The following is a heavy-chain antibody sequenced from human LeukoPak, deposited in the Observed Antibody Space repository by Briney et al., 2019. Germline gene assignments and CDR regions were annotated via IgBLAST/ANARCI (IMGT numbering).Heavy chain of an antibody. J-gene: IGHJ4*02. V-gene: IGHV3-74*01. CDR1: GFTFSSYA. CDR2: INSDGSST. Sequence: GGSLRLSCAASGFTFSSYAMSWVRQAPGKGLVWVSRINSDGSSTSYADSVRGRFTISRDNAKNTLYLQMNSLRAEDTAVYYCARVGGYCSSTSCYRYFDYWGQGTLVTVSS. CDR3: ARVGGYCSSTSCYRYFDY. D-gene: IGHD2-2*02.